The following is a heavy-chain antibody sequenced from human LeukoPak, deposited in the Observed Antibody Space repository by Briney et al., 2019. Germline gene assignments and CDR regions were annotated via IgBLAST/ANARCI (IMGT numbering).Heavy chain of an antibody. J-gene: IGHJ4*02. CDR2: ISNSGSTI. D-gene: IGHD2-2*01. Sequence: GGSLRLSCAASGFTFSNYEMNWVRQAPGKGLEWVSYISNSGSTIYYADSVKGRFTISRDNAKNSLYLQMNSLRAEDAAVYYCARDRVGAIVVVPAAMEHWGQGTLVTVSS. V-gene: IGHV3-48*03. CDR3: ARDRVGAIVVVPAAMEH. CDR1: GFTFSNYE.